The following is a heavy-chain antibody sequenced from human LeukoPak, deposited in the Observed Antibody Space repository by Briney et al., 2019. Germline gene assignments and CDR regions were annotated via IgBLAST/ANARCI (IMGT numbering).Heavy chain of an antibody. D-gene: IGHD2-8*01. V-gene: IGHV4-59*01. Sequence: SETLSLTCTVSGDSISNNYWSWTRQSPGKGLEWIGNVFYRGNTNYNPSLKSRVTISVDTSKNQFSLKLNSVTAADTAVYYCARGVYAGSGYWGQGAPVTVSS. J-gene: IGHJ4*02. CDR1: GDSISNNY. CDR3: ARGVYAGSGY. CDR2: VFYRGNT.